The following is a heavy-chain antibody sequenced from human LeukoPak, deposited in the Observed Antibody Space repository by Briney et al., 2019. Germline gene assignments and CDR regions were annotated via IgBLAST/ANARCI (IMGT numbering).Heavy chain of an antibody. CDR3: ARGPGGQDIVVVPAAMPWDY. Sequence: GGSLRLSCAASGFTFSSYSMNWVRQAPGKGLEWVSSISSSSSYIYYADPVKGRFTISRDNAKNSLYLQMNSLRAEDTAVYYCARGPGGQDIVVVPAAMPWDYWGQGTLVTVSS. CDR2: ISSSSSYI. CDR1: GFTFSSYS. D-gene: IGHD2-2*01. J-gene: IGHJ4*02. V-gene: IGHV3-21*01.